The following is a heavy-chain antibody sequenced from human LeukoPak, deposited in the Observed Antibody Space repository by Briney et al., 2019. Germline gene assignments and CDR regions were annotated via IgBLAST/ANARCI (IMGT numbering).Heavy chain of an antibody. CDR2: INHSGST. CDR3: ARGYGDYVRYYMDV. V-gene: IGHV4-34*01. CDR1: GGSFSGYY. D-gene: IGHD4-17*01. J-gene: IGHJ6*03. Sequence: SETLSLTCAVYGGSFSGYYWSWIRQPPGKGLEWIGEINHSGSTNYNPSLKSRVTISVDTSKNQFSLKLSSVTAADTAVYYCARGYGDYVRYYMDVWAKGTTVTVSS.